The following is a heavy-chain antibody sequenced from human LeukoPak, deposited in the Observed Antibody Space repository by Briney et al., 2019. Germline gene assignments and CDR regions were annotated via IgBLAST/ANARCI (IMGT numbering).Heavy chain of an antibody. CDR3: TKGENSMDV. D-gene: IGHD1-26*01. CDR1: GFTFSSYR. J-gene: IGHJ6*02. CDR2: ISDSSTYI. Sequence: PGGSERLSCAASGFTFSSYRMNWVRQAPGKGLEWVSSISDSSTYIYHADSVEGRFTISRDNAKNSVYLQMNSLRAEDTATYYCTKGENSMDVWGQGTTV. V-gene: IGHV3-21*01.